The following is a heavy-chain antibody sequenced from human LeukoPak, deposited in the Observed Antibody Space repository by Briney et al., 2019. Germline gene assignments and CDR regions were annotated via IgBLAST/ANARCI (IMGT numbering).Heavy chain of an antibody. CDR2: INPNSGDT. D-gene: IGHD2-15*01. CDR1: GYTFTDYY. Sequence: ASVKVSCKASGYTFTDYYMHWVRQAPGQGLEWMGWINPNSGDTNYAQKFQGRVTMTRDTSISTAYMDLTGLRSDDTAVYYCARGRLEVGSTGALFGYWGQGSLVTVSS. J-gene: IGHJ4*02. CDR3: ARGRLEVGSTGALFGY. V-gene: IGHV1-2*02.